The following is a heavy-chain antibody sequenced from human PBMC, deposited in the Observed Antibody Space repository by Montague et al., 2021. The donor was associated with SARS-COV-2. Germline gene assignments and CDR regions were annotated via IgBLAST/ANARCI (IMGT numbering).Heavy chain of an antibody. CDR1: GDSITSKTHY. J-gene: IGHJ6*03. V-gene: IGHV4-61*02. CDR3: ARDSPHFDFWRGHYGDKYYMDI. Sequence: TLSLTCTVSGDSITSKTHYWDWVRQPAGKGLEWIGRLLTSGATNFNPSLKGRLTISRDTSKNEFYLKLSSVTAADTAVYYCARDSPHFDFWRGHYGDKYYMDIWGKGTTVTVS. D-gene: IGHD3-3*01. CDR2: LLTSGAT.